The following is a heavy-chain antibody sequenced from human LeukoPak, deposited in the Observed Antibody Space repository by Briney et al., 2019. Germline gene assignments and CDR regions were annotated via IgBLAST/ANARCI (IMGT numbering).Heavy chain of an antibody. J-gene: IGHJ5*02. D-gene: IGHD3-10*01. CDR1: GFTFSSYA. CDR3: AKGIWFGELFPIDP. CDR2: ISGSCGST. V-gene: IGHV3-23*01. Sequence: GGSLRLSCAASGFTFSSYAMSWVRQAPGKGLEWVSAISGSCGSTYYADSVKGRFTISRDNSKNKLYLQMNSLRAEDTAVYYCAKGIWFGELFPIDPWGQGTLVTVSS.